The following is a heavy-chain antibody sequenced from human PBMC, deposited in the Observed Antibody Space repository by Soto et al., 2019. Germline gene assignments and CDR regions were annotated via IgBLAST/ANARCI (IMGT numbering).Heavy chain of an antibody. CDR3: ARDTEDLPPDH. V-gene: IGHV3-7*01. CDR2: IKHDGSEK. Sequence: VQLVASGGGLVQPGGSLRLSCSASDFTFSSYWMSWVRQAPGKGLELVSNIKHDGSEKYYVHSVKGRFTISRDNAKNSLYLQMNGLTAGDTAMYYCARDTEDLPPDHWGQGTLVTVSS. J-gene: IGHJ4*02. CDR1: DFTFSSYW.